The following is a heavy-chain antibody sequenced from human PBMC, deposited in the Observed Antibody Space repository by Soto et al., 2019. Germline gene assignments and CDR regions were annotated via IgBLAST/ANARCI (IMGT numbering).Heavy chain of an antibody. J-gene: IGHJ4*02. V-gene: IGHV1-69*06. CDR3: ATVREVITLPDY. Sequence: ASVKVSCKASGGTFSSYAISWVRQAPGQGLEWMGGIIPIFGTANYAQKFQGRVTITADTSTDTAYMELSSLRSEDTAVYYCATVREVITLPDYWGQGTLVTVSS. CDR1: GGTFSSYA. D-gene: IGHD3-10*01. CDR2: IIPIFGTA.